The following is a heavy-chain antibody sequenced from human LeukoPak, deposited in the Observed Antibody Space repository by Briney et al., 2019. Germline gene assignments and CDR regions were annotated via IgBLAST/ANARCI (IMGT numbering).Heavy chain of an antibody. Sequence: PGGSLRLSCAASGFTVSSNYMSWVRQAPGKGLEWVSVIYSGGSTYYADSVKGRFTISRDNSKNTLYLQMNSLRAEDTAVYYCARGLRYFDWPNSYYYYYMDVWGKGTTVTISS. CDR2: IYSGGST. CDR3: ARGLRYFDWPNSYYYYYMDV. J-gene: IGHJ6*03. CDR1: GFTVSSNY. D-gene: IGHD3-9*01. V-gene: IGHV3-66*01.